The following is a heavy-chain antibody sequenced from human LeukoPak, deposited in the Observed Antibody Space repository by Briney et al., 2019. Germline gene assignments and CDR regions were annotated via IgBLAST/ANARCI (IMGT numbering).Heavy chain of an antibody. Sequence: ASVKVSCKASGYTFSRNWIHWVRQAPGQGLEWMGWISAYNGNTNYAQKLQGRVTMTTDTSTSTAYMELRSLRSDDTAVYYCARWRFGGVIVMGDYWGQGTLVTVSS. CDR2: ISAYNGNT. CDR1: GYTFSRNW. D-gene: IGHD3-16*02. CDR3: ARWRFGGVIVMGDY. V-gene: IGHV1-18*04. J-gene: IGHJ4*02.